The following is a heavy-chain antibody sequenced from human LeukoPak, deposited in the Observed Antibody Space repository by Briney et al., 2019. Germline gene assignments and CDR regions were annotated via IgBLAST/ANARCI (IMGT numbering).Heavy chain of an antibody. V-gene: IGHV3-30*02. CDR2: IQYDGNTK. CDR1: GVTFTTYA. J-gene: IGHJ6*03. CDR3: AKRGGTYSYFYYMDV. Sequence: PGGSLRLSCVASGVTFTTYAMHWVRQAPGKGLEWVAFIQYDGNTKYYVDSVKGRFTISRDTSKNTVFLQMSSLRADDTAVYYCAKRGGTYSYFYYMDVWGKGTTVTVSS. D-gene: IGHD1-26*01.